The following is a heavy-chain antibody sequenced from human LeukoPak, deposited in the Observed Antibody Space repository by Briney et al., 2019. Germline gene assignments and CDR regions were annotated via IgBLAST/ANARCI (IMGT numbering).Heavy chain of an antibody. CDR2: INPNSGGT. CDR1: GYTFTGYY. J-gene: IGHJ4*02. D-gene: IGHD2-2*01. CDR3: ARGTTVTNIVVVPAAFDY. Sequence: ASVKVSCKASGYTFTGYYMHWVRQAPGQGLEWMGWINPNSGGTNYAQKFQGRVTMTRDTSISTAYMELSRLRSDDTAVYYCARGTTVTNIVVVPAAFDYWGQGTLVTVS. V-gene: IGHV1-2*02.